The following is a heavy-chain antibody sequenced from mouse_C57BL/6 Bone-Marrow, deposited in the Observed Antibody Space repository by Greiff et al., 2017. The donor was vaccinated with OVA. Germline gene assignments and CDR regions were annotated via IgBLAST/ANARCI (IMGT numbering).Heavy chain of an antibody. CDR3: TPYSNYAWFAY. J-gene: IGHJ3*01. Sequence: VQLQQSGAELVRPGASVKLSCTASGFNIKDDYMHWVKQRPEQGLEWIGWIDPENGDTEYAPKFQGKATITADTSSNTAYLQLSSLTSEDTAVYYCTPYSNYAWFAYWGQGTLVTVSA. V-gene: IGHV14-4*01. CDR1: GFNIKDDY. D-gene: IGHD2-5*01. CDR2: IDPENGDT.